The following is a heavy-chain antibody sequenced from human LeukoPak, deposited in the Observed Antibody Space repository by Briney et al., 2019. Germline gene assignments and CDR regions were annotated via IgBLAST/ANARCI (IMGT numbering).Heavy chain of an antibody. Sequence: ASVKVSCKASGGTFSSYAISWVRQAPGQGLEWMGGIIPIFGTANYAQKFQGRVTITADESTSTAYMELSSLRSEDTAVYYCARGESGAPNWYFDLWGCGTLVTVSS. CDR3: ARGESGAPNWYFDL. J-gene: IGHJ2*01. CDR1: GGTFSSYA. CDR2: IIPIFGTA. D-gene: IGHD2/OR15-2a*01. V-gene: IGHV1-69*13.